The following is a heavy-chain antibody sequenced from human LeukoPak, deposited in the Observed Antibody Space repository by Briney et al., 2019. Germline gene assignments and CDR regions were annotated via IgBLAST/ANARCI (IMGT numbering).Heavy chain of an antibody. Sequence: SETLSLSCAVYGGSFSGSYWSWIRQPPGKGLEWIGEINHSGRTDYNPSLKSRVTISVDTSKNQFSLKLSSVTAADTAVYYCARSKYCSSTSCYNPIDYWGQGTLVTVSS. CDR3: ARSKYCSSTSCYNPIDY. J-gene: IGHJ4*02. CDR1: GGSFSGSY. V-gene: IGHV4-34*01. CDR2: INHSGRT. D-gene: IGHD2-2*02.